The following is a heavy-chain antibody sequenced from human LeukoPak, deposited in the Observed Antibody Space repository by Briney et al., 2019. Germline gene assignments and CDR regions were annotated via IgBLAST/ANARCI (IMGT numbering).Heavy chain of an antibody. CDR1: GFTFVNYW. CDR2: INQDGSEK. V-gene: IGHV3-7*05. J-gene: IGHJ4*02. D-gene: IGHD3-10*01. Sequence: GGPLRLSCAASGFTFVNYWMHWVRQAPGRGLECVANINQDGSEKNYVDSVKGRFTISRDNAKNSLYLQVNSLRAEDTAVYYCARGDGGIINFRGQGTLVTVSS. CDR3: ARGDGGIINF.